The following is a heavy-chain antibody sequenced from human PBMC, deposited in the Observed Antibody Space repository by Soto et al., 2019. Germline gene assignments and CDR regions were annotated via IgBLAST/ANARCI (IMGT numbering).Heavy chain of an antibody. Sequence: GGSLRLSCAASGFTFSNACINWVRQAPGKGLEWVSVIYSGGSTHYADSVKGRFTISRDNSKNTLYLQMNSLRAEDTAVYYCARDITMVRGISSFDIWGQGTMVTVSS. J-gene: IGHJ3*02. D-gene: IGHD3-10*01. CDR1: GFTFSNAC. CDR2: IYSGGST. V-gene: IGHV3-66*01. CDR3: ARDITMVRGISSFDI.